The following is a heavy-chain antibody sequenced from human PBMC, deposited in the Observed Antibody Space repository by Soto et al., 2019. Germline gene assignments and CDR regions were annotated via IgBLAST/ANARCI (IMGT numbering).Heavy chain of an antibody. CDR1: GYTFTSYD. CDR2: MNPNSGNT. Sequence: QVQLVQSGAEVKKPGASVKVSCKASGYTFTSYDINWVRQATGQGLEWMGWMNPNSGNTGYAQKFQGRGTMTRNTSRSTAEKDLSTLRYEDPAVYYWERGRTTISMDVSGQGSTVRVSS. CDR3: ERGRTTISMDV. D-gene: IGHD3-9*01. J-gene: IGHJ6*02. V-gene: IGHV1-8*01.